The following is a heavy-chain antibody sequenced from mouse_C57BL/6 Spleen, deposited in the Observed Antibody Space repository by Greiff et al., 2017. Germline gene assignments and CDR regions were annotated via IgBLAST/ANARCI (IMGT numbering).Heavy chain of an antibody. CDR1: GYTFTNYW. Sequence: VQLQQSGAELVRPGTSVKMSCKASGYTFTNYWIGWAKQRPGHGLEWIGDIYPGGGYTNYNEKFKGKATLTADKSSSTAYMQISSLTSEDSAIYYCARERGNSYYFDYWGQGTTLTVSS. V-gene: IGHV1-63*01. D-gene: IGHD2-1*01. CDR3: ARERGNSYYFDY. J-gene: IGHJ2*01. CDR2: IYPGGGYT.